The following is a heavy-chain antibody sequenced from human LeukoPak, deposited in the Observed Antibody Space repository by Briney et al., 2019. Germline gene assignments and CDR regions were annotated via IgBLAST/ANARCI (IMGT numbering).Heavy chain of an antibody. CDR3: AKAIAAAEVTFDY. J-gene: IGHJ4*02. Sequence: GGSLRLSCAASGFTFSSYAMSWVRQAPGKGLVWVSAISGSGGSTYYADSVKGRFTISRDNSKNTLYLQMNSLRAEDTAVYYCAKAIAAAEVTFDYWGQGTLVTVSS. D-gene: IGHD6-13*01. V-gene: IGHV3-23*01. CDR2: ISGSGGST. CDR1: GFTFSSYA.